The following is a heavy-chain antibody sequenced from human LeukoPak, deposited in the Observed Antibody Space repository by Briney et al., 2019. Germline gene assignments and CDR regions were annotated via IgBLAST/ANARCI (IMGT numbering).Heavy chain of an antibody. J-gene: IGHJ4*02. CDR1: GVTFSNFA. CDR2: IHYSDDRT. Sequence: GGSLRHSCAASGVTFSNFAMSWVRQAPGEGLEWVSSIHYSDDRTYYADSVKGRFTISRDNSKKTLFLQLNSLRAGDTAVYYCAKHPASYYSSFDYWGQGARVTVSS. V-gene: IGHV3-23*01. D-gene: IGHD4-11*01. CDR3: AKHPASYYSSFDY.